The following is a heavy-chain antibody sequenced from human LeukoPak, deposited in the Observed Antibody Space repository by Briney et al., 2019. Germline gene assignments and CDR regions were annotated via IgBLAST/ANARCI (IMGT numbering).Heavy chain of an antibody. V-gene: IGHV3-21*04. J-gene: IGHJ3*02. CDR1: GFTFSSYS. D-gene: IGHD3-9*01. CDR2: ISSSSSYT. Sequence: PGGSLRLSCAASGFTFSSYSMNWVRQAPGKGLEWVSSISSSSSYTYYADSVKGRFTISRDNSKNTLYLQMNSLRAEDTAVYYCAKVRSITIHSPDAFDIWGQGTMVTVSS. CDR3: AKVRSITIHSPDAFDI.